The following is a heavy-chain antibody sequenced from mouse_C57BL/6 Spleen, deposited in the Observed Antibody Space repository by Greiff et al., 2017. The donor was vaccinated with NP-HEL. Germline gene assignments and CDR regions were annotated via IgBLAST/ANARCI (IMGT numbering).Heavy chain of an antibody. CDR1: GYTFTDYE. CDR2: IDPETGGT. Sequence: QVQLKESGAELVRPGASVTLSCKASGYTFTDYEMHWVKQTPVHGLEWIGAIDPETGGTAYNQKFKGKAILTADKSSSTAYMELRSLTSEDSAVYYCTRSGIIYYGNYSGFFDYWGQGTTLTVSS. J-gene: IGHJ2*01. CDR3: TRSGIIYYGNYSGFFDY. D-gene: IGHD2-1*01. V-gene: IGHV1-15*01.